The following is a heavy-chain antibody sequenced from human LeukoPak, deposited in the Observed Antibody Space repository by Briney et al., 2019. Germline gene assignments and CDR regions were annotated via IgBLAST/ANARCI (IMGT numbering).Heavy chain of an antibody. Sequence: PGGSLRLSCAASGFTFSAYAMSWVRQAPGKGLEWVSAISGGGGSTYYADSVKGRFTVSRDNSKNTLYLQMNSLRAEDTAVYYCAKDTSDRSGYLYYFDNWGQGTLVTVSS. V-gene: IGHV3-23*01. J-gene: IGHJ4*02. D-gene: IGHD3-22*01. CDR3: AKDTSDRSGYLYYFDN. CDR1: GFTFSAYA. CDR2: ISGGGGST.